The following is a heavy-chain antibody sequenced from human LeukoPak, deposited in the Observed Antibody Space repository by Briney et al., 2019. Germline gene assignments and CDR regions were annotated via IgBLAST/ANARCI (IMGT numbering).Heavy chain of an antibody. D-gene: IGHD2-15*01. CDR2: ISSSSSYI. CDR3: ARARVVVAANPFDY. V-gene: IGHV3-21*01. CDR1: GFTFSSYS. Sequence: GGSLRLSCAASGFTFSSYSMNWVRQAPGKGLEWVSSISSSSSYIYYADSVKGRFTISRDNAKNSLYLQMNSLRAEDTAVYYCARARVVVAANPFDYWGQRTLVTVSS. J-gene: IGHJ4*02.